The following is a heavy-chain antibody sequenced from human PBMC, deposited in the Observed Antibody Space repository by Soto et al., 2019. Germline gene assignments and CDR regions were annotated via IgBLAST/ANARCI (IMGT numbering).Heavy chain of an antibody. CDR1: GFTFSGSA. CDR3: TRREDILVVVAATRWDSYYWFDP. J-gene: IGHJ5*02. Sequence: PGGSLRLPCAASGFTFSGSAMHRVRQASGKGLEWVGRIRSKANSYATAYAASVKGRFTISRDDSKNTAYLQMNSLKTEDTAVYYCTRREDILVVVAATRWDSYYWFDPWGKGTLVTVSS. V-gene: IGHV3-73*01. D-gene: IGHD2-15*01. CDR2: IRSKANSYAT.